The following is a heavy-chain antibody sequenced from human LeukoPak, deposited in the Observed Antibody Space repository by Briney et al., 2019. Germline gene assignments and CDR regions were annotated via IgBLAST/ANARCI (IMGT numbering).Heavy chain of an antibody. D-gene: IGHD6-13*01. V-gene: IGHV1-18*01. CDR2: ISAYNGNT. Sequence: WMGWISAYNGNTNYAQKLQGRVTMTTDTSTSTAYMELRSLRSDDTAVYYCARVSPLAAVRLWGQGTLVTVSS. CDR3: ARVSPLAAVRL. J-gene: IGHJ4*02.